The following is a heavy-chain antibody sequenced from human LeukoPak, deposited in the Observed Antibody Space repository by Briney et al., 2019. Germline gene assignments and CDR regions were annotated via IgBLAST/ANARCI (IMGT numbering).Heavy chain of an antibody. J-gene: IGHJ5*02. CDR2: ISSSSSYI. CDR3: ADLVDTSMVRS. CDR1: GFTFSSYS. D-gene: IGHD5-18*01. Sequence: GGSLRLSCAASGFTFSSYSMNWVRQAPGKGLEWVSSISSSSSYIYYAESVKGRFTISRDNAKNLLYLQMNSLRAEDTAVYYCADLVDTSMVRSWGQGTLVTVSS. V-gene: IGHV3-21*01.